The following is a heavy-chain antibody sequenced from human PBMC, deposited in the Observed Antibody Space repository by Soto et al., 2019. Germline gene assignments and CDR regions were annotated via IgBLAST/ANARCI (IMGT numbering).Heavy chain of an antibody. CDR1: GGSISSGDYY. V-gene: IGHV4-30-4*01. D-gene: IGHD2-15*01. CDR2: IYYSGST. CDR3: ARGRGGSNYYYGMDV. J-gene: IGHJ6*02. Sequence: SETLSLTCTVSGGSISSGDYYWSWIRQPPGKGLEWIGYIYYSGSTYYNPSLKSRVTISVDTSKNQFSLKLSSVTAADTAVYYCARGRGGSNYYYGMDVWGQGTTVTV.